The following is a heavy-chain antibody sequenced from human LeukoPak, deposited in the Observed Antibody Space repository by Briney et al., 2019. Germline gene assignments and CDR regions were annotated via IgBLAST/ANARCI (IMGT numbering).Heavy chain of an antibody. J-gene: IGHJ4*02. D-gene: IGHD4-17*01. CDR2: INADGYEK. V-gene: IGHV3-7*05. Sequence: GGSLRLSCAASGFTFGSYWMSWVRQAPGKGLEWVANINADGYEKYYVDSVKGRFTISGDNAKNSLYLQMNNLRPEDTAVYYCARGRVTTSPPFDYWGQGTLVTVPS. CDR1: GFTFGSYW. CDR3: ARGRVTTSPPFDY.